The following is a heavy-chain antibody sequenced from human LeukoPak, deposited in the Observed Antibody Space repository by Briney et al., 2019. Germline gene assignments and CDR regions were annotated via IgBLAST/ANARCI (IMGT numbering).Heavy chain of an antibody. CDR1: GFTFSSYG. V-gene: IGHV3-30*03. J-gene: IGHJ3*02. CDR3: AAHYGSDDAFDI. Sequence: GGSLRLSCAASGFTFSSYGMHWVRQAPGKGLEWVAVISYDGSNKYYGDYVKGRFTISRDNSKNTLYLQMNSLRGEDTAVYYCAAHYGSDDAFDIWGQGTMVTVSS. CDR2: ISYDGSNK. D-gene: IGHD3-10*01.